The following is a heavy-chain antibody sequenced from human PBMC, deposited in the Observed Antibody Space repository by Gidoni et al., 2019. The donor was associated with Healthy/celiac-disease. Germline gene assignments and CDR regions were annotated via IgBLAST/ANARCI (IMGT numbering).Heavy chain of an antibody. CDR2: RYYGGST. CDR1: GGSISSSSYY. CDR3: ATLGDYYGSGSYYNETDYYYYGMDV. Sequence: QLQLQESGPGLVKPSETLSLTCTVSGGSISSSSYYWGWIRQPPGKGLEGIGSRYYGGSTYYNPSLKSRVTISVDTSKNQFSLKLSAVTAADTAVYYCATLGDYYGSGSYYNETDYYYYGMDVWGQGTTVTVSS. J-gene: IGHJ6*02. V-gene: IGHV4-39*01. D-gene: IGHD3-10*01.